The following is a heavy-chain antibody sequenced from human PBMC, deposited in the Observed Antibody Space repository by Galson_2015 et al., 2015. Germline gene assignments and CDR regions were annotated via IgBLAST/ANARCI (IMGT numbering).Heavy chain of an antibody. CDR1: GYTFTGYY. V-gene: IGHV1-2*06. J-gene: IGHJ4*02. Sequence: SVKVSCKASGYTFTGYYMHWVRQAPGQGLEWMGRINPNSGGTNYAQKFQGRVTMTRDTSISTAYMELSRLRSDDTAVYYCARDEAGGTMVQGGICWGQGTLVTVSS. D-gene: IGHD3-10*01. CDR3: ARDEAGGTMVQGGIC. CDR2: INPNSGGT.